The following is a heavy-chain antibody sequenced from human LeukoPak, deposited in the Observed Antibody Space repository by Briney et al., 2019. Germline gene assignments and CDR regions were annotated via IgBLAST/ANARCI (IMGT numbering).Heavy chain of an antibody. CDR2: ISSSSSYI. Sequence: GGSLRLSCAASGFTFSSYSMNWVRQAPGKGLEWVSSISSSSSYIYYADSVKGRFTISRDNAKNSLYLQMNSLRAEDTAVYYCARVVTVTTFYYYYYMDVWGKGTTVTVSS. CDR1: GFTFSSYS. CDR3: ARVVTVTTFYYYYYMDV. V-gene: IGHV3-21*01. D-gene: IGHD4-11*01. J-gene: IGHJ6*03.